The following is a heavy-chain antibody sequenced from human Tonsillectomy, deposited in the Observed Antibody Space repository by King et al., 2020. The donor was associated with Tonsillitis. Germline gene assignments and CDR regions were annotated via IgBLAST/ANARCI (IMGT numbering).Heavy chain of an antibody. CDR1: GYTFTSYY. V-gene: IGHV1-46*03. D-gene: IGHD5-18*01. CDR2: INPSDGSR. J-gene: IGHJ4*02. Sequence: QLVQSGAEVKKPGASVKVSCRASGYTFTSYYIHWVRQAPGQGLEWMGVINPSDGSRSYAQKFLGRVTMTRDTSTSTVYMQLSGLGSEDTAVYYCARDRAIQLSFGPDYWGQGTLVTVSS. CDR3: ARDRAIQLSFGPDY.